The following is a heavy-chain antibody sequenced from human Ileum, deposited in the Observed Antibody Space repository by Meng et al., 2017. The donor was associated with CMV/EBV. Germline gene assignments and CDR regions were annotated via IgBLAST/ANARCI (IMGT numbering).Heavy chain of an antibody. CDR3: ARDRQQTYFYGPDV. CDR2: VYYSGST. D-gene: IGHD6-13*01. CDR1: GSSISSYN. Sequence: SETLSLTCTVSGSSISSYNWTWIRQPPGKGLEWIGYVYYSGSTNYNASLKSRVTLSVDTSKTQFSLKLSSVTAADAAVYYCARDRQQTYFYGPDVWGQGTTVTVSS. V-gene: IGHV4-59*01. J-gene: IGHJ6*02.